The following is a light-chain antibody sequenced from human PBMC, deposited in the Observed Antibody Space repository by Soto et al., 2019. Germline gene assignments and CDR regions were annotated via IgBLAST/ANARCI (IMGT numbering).Light chain of an antibody. CDR3: QQLNAYPLT. Sequence: DIQLTQSPSSLSASAGERVTIXCRASQGTSSYLAWFQQKPGRAPKLLIYGASTLQSGVPARFSGSGSGTDFTLTISNLQPEDFATYYCQQLNAYPLTFGQGTRLEIK. V-gene: IGKV1-9*01. J-gene: IGKJ5*01. CDR1: QGTSSY. CDR2: GAS.